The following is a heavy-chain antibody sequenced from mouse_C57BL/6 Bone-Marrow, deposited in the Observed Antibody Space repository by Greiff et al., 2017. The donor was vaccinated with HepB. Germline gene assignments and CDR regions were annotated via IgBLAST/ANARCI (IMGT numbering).Heavy chain of an antibody. J-gene: IGHJ4*01. CDR1: GYTFTDYY. D-gene: IGHD1-1*01. V-gene: IGHV1-77*01. Sequence: VQLQQSGAELVKPGASVKISCKASGYTFTDYYINWVKQRPGQGLEWIGKIGPGSGSTYYNEKFKGKATLTADKSSSTAYMQLSSLTSEDSAVYFCAAITTVVATRAMDYWGQGTSVTVSS. CDR2: IGPGSGST. CDR3: AAITTVVATRAMDY.